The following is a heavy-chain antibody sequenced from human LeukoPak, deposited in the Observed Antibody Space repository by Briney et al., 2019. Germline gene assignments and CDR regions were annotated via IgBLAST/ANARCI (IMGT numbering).Heavy chain of an antibody. Sequence: GASVKVSCKASGYTFTGYYMHWVRQAPGQGLEWMGWINPNSGGTNYAQKFQGRVTMTRDTSISTAYMELSRLRSDDTAVYYCARVFRPAVVTSHAFDIWGQGTMVTVSS. J-gene: IGHJ3*02. V-gene: IGHV1-2*02. CDR1: GYTFTGYY. D-gene: IGHD4-23*01. CDR3: ARVFRPAVVTSHAFDI. CDR2: INPNSGGT.